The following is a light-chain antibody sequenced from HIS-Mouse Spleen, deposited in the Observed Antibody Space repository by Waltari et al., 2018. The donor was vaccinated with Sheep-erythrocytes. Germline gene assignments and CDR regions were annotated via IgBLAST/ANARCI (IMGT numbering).Light chain of an antibody. CDR2: EGS. V-gene: IGLV2-14*02. CDR1: STDVGSYNL. Sequence: QSALTQPASVSGSPGQSITSSCALTSTDVGSYNLLPWYQQHPGKAPKLMIYEGSKRPSGVSNRFSGSKSGNTASLTISGLQAEDEADYYCCSHAGSYNHVFATGTKVTVL. J-gene: IGLJ1*01. CDR3: CSHAGSYNHV.